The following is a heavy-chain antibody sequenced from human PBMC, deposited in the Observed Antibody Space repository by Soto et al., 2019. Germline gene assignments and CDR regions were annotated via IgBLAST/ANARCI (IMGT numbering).Heavy chain of an antibody. J-gene: IGHJ4*02. CDR3: ATSRQDILTGYYTAILDY. Sequence: GESLKISCKGSGYSFTSYWIGWVRQMPGKALEWMRIIYPGDSDTRYSPSFQGQVTISADKSISTAYLQWSSLKASDTAMYYCATSRQDILTGYYTAILDYWGQGTLVTVSS. D-gene: IGHD3-9*01. CDR2: IYPGDSDT. V-gene: IGHV5-51*01. CDR1: GYSFTSYW.